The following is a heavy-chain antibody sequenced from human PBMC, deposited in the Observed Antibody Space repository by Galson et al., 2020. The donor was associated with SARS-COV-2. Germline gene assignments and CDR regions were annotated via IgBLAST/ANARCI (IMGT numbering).Heavy chain of an antibody. D-gene: IGHD2-21*02. V-gene: IGHV4-38-2*01. Sequence: SQTLSLTCAVSGYSVSTTNYWGWVRLAPGKGLEWIGSIYPNGRTYYNPSLESRVTISVDTSRNQFSLTLASVTAADTAFYYCARQGVNMIVLVTVPGWFFDLWGRGTLVTFSS. CDR3: ARQGVNMIVLVTVPGWFFDL. J-gene: IGHJ2*01. CDR1: GYSVSTTNY. CDR2: IYPNGRT.